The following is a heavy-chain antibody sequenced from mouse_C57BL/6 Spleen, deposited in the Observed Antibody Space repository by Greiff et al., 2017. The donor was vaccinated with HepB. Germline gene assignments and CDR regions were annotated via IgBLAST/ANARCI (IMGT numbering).Heavy chain of an antibody. CDR1: GYTFTSYW. CDR2: IHPNSGST. D-gene: IGHD1-1*01. J-gene: IGHJ3*01. V-gene: IGHV1-64*01. CDR3: ARSGSSYAFAY. Sequence: QVQLQQPGAELVKPGASVKLSCKASGYTFTSYWMHWVKQRPGQGLEWIGMIHPNSGSTNYNEKFKSKATLTVDKSSSTAYMQLSSLTSEDSAVYYCARSGSSYAFAYWGQGTLVTVSA.